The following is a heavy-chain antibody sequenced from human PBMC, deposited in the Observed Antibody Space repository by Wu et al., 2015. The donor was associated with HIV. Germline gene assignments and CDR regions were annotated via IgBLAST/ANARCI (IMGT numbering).Heavy chain of an antibody. CDR3: TRDELFRVDDAFDM. J-gene: IGHJ3*02. Sequence: QVHLVQSGAEVKKPGASVKVSCKASGYTFTDYFVHWMRQVPGQNFEWMGWTNVNTGGTNYAPKFQGRVTMTRDTSISTAYIELSGLTSDDTAVYYCTRDELFRVDDAFDMWGQGTLVTVSS. CDR2: TNVNTGGT. V-gene: IGHV1-2*02. D-gene: IGHD3-10*01. CDR1: GYTFTDYF.